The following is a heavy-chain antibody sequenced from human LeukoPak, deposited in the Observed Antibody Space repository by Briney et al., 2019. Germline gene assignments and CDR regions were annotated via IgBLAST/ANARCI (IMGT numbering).Heavy chain of an antibody. CDR3: ARDLSGSYMSDY. D-gene: IGHD3-10*01. V-gene: IGHV3-30-3*01. J-gene: IGHJ4*02. Sequence: RGSLRLSCAASGFTFSNYAMHWARQAPGKGLEWVAFISHDRSNNCHADSVKGRFTISRDNSKNTLYLQMNSLTDEDTAVYYCARDLSGSYMSDYWGQGTLVTVSS. CDR1: GFTFSNYA. CDR2: ISHDRSNN.